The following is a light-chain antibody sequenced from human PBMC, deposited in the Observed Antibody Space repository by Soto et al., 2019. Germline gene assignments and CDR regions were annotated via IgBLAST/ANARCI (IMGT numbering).Light chain of an antibody. CDR1: SRDVGGYNY. J-gene: IGLJ1*01. V-gene: IGLV2-14*01. CDR2: EVH. CDR3: SSYAGSNNFV. Sequence: QSVLTQSASVSGSPGQSITISCTVTSRDVGGYNYVSWYQHHPGKVPKLLIYEVHNRPSGVSNRFSGSKSGNTASLTVPGLQADDEAHYYCSSYAGSNNFVFGTGTKVTAL.